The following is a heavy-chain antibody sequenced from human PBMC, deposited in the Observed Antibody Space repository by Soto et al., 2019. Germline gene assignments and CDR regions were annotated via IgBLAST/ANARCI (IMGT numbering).Heavy chain of an antibody. CDR2: IYYSGST. D-gene: IGHD3-3*01. V-gene: IGHV4-39*01. J-gene: IGHJ5*02. CDR1: GGSISSSSYY. Sequence: TLSLTCTVSGGSISSSSYYWGWIRQPPGKGLEWIGSIYYSGSTYYNPSLKSRVTISVDTSKNQFSLKLSSVTAADTAVYYCARQEGDYDFWSGNGGWFDPWGQGTLVTVSS. CDR3: ARQEGDYDFWSGNGGWFDP.